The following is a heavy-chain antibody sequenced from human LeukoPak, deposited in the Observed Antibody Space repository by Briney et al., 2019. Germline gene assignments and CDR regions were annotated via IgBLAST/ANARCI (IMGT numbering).Heavy chain of an antibody. Sequence: ASVKVSCKASGYTFTGYYMHWVRQAPGQGLEWMGWINPNSGGTNYAQKFQGRVTMTRDTSISTAYMELSRLRSDDTAVYYCARDQDSSGWGYYYYYYMDVWGKGTTVTISS. CDR2: INPNSGGT. V-gene: IGHV1-2*02. CDR1: GYTFTGYY. J-gene: IGHJ6*03. CDR3: ARDQDSSGWGYYYYYYMDV. D-gene: IGHD6-19*01.